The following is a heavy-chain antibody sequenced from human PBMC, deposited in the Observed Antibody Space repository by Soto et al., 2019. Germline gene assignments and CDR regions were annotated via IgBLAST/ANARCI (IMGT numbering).Heavy chain of an antibody. Sequence: QVQLQESGPGLVKPSQTLSLTCTVSGGSVSSGDYYWSWIRQHPGKGLAWIGYIYYTGHTYYNPSLNRLITISGDQLSLMLSSVTAADTAVYYCARAALMYEGSCRHESYDSCGQGTMVTVSS. CDR1: GGSVSSGDYY. CDR3: ARAALMYEGSCRHESYDS. D-gene: IGHD3-22*01. CDR2: IYYTGHT. J-gene: IGHJ3*02. V-gene: IGHV4-31*01.